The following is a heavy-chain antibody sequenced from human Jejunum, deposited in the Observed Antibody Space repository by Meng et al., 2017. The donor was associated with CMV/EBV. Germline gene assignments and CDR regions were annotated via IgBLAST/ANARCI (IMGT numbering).Heavy chain of an antibody. Sequence: GPGLVKPPATLSLTCTVSGASIKNYYWSWIRQSAGKGLEWIGRFYSSDTYNYHPSLNSRVTMSLDTSKKQFSLILSSVTAADTARYYCARGPGASTREGFDHWGLGTLVTVSS. CDR1: GASIKNYY. V-gene: IGHV4-4*07. D-gene: IGHD1-26*01. CDR2: FYSSDTY. J-gene: IGHJ4*02. CDR3: ARGPGASTREGFDH.